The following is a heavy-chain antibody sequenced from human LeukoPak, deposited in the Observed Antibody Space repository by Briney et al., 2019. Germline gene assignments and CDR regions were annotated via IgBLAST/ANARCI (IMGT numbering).Heavy chain of an antibody. J-gene: IGHJ4*02. CDR1: GYSFTNYW. Sequence: GESLKISCKGSGYSFTNYWIAWVRQMPGKGLEWMGIIYPDDSDTKYSPSFQGQVTISADKSISTAYLQCNSLEASDTAMYYCARHPIYCSGGTCFSSNYFDYWGQGTLVTVPS. V-gene: IGHV5-51*01. D-gene: IGHD2-15*01. CDR2: IYPDDSDT. CDR3: ARHPIYCSGGTCFSSNYFDY.